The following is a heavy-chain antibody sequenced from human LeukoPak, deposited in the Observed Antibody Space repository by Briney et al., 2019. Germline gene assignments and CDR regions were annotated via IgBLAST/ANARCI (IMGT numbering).Heavy chain of an antibody. D-gene: IGHD2-15*01. CDR2: IFTSGST. CDR1: GGSMSSGSYY. V-gene: IGHV4-61*02. J-gene: IGHJ4*02. Sequence: SETLSLTCTVSGGSMSSGSYYWSWIRQPAGKGLEWIGRIFTSGSTTYNPSLKSRVTISVDTSNNQFSLKLTSVTAADTAVYYCARGRSSLLGYCSGGSCYRVFYDYWGQGTLVTVSS. CDR3: ARGRSSLLGYCSGGSCYRVFYDY.